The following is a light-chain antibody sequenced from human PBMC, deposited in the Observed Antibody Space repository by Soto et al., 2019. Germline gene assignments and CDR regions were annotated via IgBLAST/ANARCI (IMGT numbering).Light chain of an antibody. V-gene: IGKV3-11*01. CDR2: DAS. CDR1: QSVNTY. CDR3: QHRSNWPAT. J-gene: IGKJ1*01. Sequence: EIVLTQSPATLSLSPGERATLSCRASQSVNTYLAWYQQKPGQAPRLLIYDASNRATGIPARFSGSGSGTDFTLTISSLEPEDFAVYYCQHRSNWPATFGQGTKVEIK.